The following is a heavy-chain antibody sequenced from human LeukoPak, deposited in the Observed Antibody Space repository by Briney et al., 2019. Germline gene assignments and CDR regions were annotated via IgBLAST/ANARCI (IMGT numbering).Heavy chain of an antibody. CDR1: GFTFSNAW. J-gene: IGHJ4*02. D-gene: IGHD2-2*01. CDR2: IDWSGEST. V-gene: IGHV3-20*04. Sequence: GGSLRLSCAASGFTFSNAWMSWVRQAPGKGLEWVSGIDWSGESTGYADSVKGRFTISRDNVENALYLQMNSLRAEDTGLYFCTRDLSASWYSLAYWGRGTLVTVSS. CDR3: TRDLSASWYSLAY.